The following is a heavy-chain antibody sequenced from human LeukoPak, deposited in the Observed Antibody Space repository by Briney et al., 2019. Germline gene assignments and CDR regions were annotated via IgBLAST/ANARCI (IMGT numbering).Heavy chain of an antibody. CDR2: ISGSSGTI. D-gene: IGHD3-16*01. CDR3: ARRSEFGVLYYMDI. CDR1: GFTFSSYS. V-gene: IGHV3-48*01. Sequence: GGSLRLSCVASGFTFSSYSMNWVRQAPGKGLEWVSYISGSSGTIYYADSVKGRFTISRDNAKNSLYLQMNSLRAEYTAVYYCARRSEFGVLYYMDIWGKGTTVTVSS. J-gene: IGHJ6*03.